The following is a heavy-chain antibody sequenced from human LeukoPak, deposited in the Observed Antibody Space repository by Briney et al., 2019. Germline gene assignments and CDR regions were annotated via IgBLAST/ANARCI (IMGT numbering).Heavy chain of an antibody. J-gene: IGHJ4*02. D-gene: IGHD3-3*01. CDR2: IKSDGSDI. CDR3: VRGQTIDY. V-gene: IGHV3-74*01. Sequence: GGSLRLSCTTSGFAFSNYWMYWVRQAPGKGLVWVSRIKSDGSDITYTDSVEGRFTISGDNVKNTLYLQMNSLRDEDTAVYYCVRGQTIDYWGQGTLVTVSS. CDR1: GFAFSNYW.